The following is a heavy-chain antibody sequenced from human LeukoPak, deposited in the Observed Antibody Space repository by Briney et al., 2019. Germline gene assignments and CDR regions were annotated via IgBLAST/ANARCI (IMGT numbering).Heavy chain of an antibody. V-gene: IGHV3-48*03. Sequence: GESLRLSCAASGFTFSSYEMTWVRQAPGKGLEWISYISSSGSAIYYADSVKGRFTISRDNAKNSLYLQMNSLRAEDTAVYYCARDYNFDYWGQGTLVTVPS. CDR2: ISSSGSAI. CDR3: ARDYNFDY. CDR1: GFTFSSYE. J-gene: IGHJ4*02.